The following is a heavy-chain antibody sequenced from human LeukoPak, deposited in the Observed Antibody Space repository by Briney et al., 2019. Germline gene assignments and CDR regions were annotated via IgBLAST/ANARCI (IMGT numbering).Heavy chain of an antibody. CDR2: TNWSGTRT. Sequence: GGFLRLSCAASGFSFDKYGMSWVRQDPGQGLEWICGTNWSGTRTGYADSVKGRFTISRDKDKNSVDLEMSSLRAEDTALYYCARDGELLWFGEFGFWFDPWGQGTPVIVSS. CDR3: ARDGELLWFGEFGFWFDP. J-gene: IGHJ5*02. D-gene: IGHD3-10*01. V-gene: IGHV3-20*04. CDR1: GFSFDKYG.